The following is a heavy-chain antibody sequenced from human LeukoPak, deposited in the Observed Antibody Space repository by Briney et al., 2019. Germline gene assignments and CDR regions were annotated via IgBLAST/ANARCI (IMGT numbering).Heavy chain of an antibody. Sequence: PGGSLRLSCTASGVTFSNYAMSWVRQAPGKGLEWVSTISGEGCRTFYADSVKGRFTISRYHYNNTLDLQMTSLRADDTAVYCCVRASSSYSFDYWGQGNLVPVSS. D-gene: IGHD6-6*01. J-gene: IGHJ4*02. V-gene: IGHV3-23*01. CDR1: GVTFSNYA. CDR2: ISGEGCRT. CDR3: VRASSSYSFDY.